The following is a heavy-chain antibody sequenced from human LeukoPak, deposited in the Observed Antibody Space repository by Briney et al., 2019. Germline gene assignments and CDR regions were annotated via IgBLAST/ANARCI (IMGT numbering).Heavy chain of an antibody. J-gene: IGHJ4*02. CDR2: IYYSGST. Sequence: SETLSLTCTVSGGSISSSSYYWGWIRQPPGKGLEWIGSIYYSGSTYYNPSLKSRVTISVDTSKNQFSLKLSSVTAADTAVYYCARHLLGYYYGSGSYYPSGFDYWGQGTLVTVSS. CDR3: ARHLLGYYYGSGSYYPSGFDY. D-gene: IGHD3-10*01. CDR1: GGSISSSSYY. V-gene: IGHV4-39*01.